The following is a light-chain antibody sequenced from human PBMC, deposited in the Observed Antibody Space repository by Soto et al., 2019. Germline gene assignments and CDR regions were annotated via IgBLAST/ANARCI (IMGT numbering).Light chain of an antibody. CDR2: PAS. J-gene: IGKJ2*03. V-gene: IGKV1-9*01. CDR3: QHLRTYPFS. Sequence: DIQLTQSPSFLSASVGDRVTGSCRASQDISTSLAWFQQKAGKVPQLLVYPASTLQDGVPSRFSGSGSGTYFTLTINNLQAEDFATYYCQHLRTYPFSFGPGTKLDIK. CDR1: QDISTS.